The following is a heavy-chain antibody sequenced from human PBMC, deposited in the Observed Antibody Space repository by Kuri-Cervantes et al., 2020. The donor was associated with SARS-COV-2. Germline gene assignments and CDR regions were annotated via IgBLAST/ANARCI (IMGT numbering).Heavy chain of an antibody. J-gene: IGHJ4*02. CDR1: GFTFSDYY. V-gene: IGHV3-11*04. CDR3: AREGLMWTMDY. Sequence: GESLRLTCAASGFTFSDYYMSWIRQAPGKGLEWVSYISSSGSTIYYADSVKGRFTISRDNAKNSLYLQMNSPRAEDTAVYYCAREGLMWTMDYWGQGTLVTVSS. CDR2: ISSSGSTI. D-gene: IGHD4/OR15-4a*01.